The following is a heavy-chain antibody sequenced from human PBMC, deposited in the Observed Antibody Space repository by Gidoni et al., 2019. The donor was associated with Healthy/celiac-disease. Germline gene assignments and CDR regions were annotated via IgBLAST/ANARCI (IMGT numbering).Heavy chain of an antibody. Sequence: ASGFTFSDYYMSWIRQARGKGLEWVSYISSSGSTIYYADSVKGRFTISRDNAKNSLYLQMNSLRAEDTAVYYCARVVYYDDSSGHLGHDAFDIWGQGTMVTVSS. D-gene: IGHD3-22*01. CDR2: ISSSGSTI. CDR3: ARVVYYDDSSGHLGHDAFDI. V-gene: IGHV3-11*01. J-gene: IGHJ3*02. CDR1: GFTFSDYY.